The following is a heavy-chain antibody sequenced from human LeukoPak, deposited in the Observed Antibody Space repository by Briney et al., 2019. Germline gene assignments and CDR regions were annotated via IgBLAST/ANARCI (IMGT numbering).Heavy chain of an antibody. CDR1: GFTFSSYW. Sequence: GGSLRLSCVASGFTFSSYWLSWVRQAPGKGLEWVANIKQDGSDKYYVDSVKGRFTISRDNAKNSLYLQMNSLRAEDTAVYYCARDAPQSSSWYKAVFDYWGQGTLVTVSS. J-gene: IGHJ4*02. CDR2: IKQDGSDK. V-gene: IGHV3-7*01. CDR3: ARDAPQSSSWYKAVFDY. D-gene: IGHD6-13*01.